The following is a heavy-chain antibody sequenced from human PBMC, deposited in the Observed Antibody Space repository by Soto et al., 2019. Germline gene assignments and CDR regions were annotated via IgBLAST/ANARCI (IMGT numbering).Heavy chain of an antibody. CDR2: INHSGST. D-gene: IGHD1-26*01. CDR1: GGSFSGYY. CDR3: GRGPGISGSYYYYYYGMDV. V-gene: IGHV4-34*01. J-gene: IGHJ6*02. Sequence: SETLSLTCAVYGGSFSGYYWSWIRQPPGKGLEWIGEINHSGSTNYNPSLKSRVTISVDTSKNQFSLKLSSVTAADTAVYFCGRGPGISGSYYYYYYGMDVWGQGTTVTVSS.